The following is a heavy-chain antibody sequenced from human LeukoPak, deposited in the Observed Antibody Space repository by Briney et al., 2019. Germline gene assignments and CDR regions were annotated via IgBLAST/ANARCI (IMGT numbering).Heavy chain of an antibody. Sequence: SETLSLTRTVSGGSISSGSYYWSWIRQPAGKGLEWIGRIYSSGTTNCNPSLKSRVTISLDTSKNQFSLKLSSVTAADTALYYCARESDYSNNVDFWSQGTPVTVSS. J-gene: IGHJ4*02. CDR3: ARESDYSNNVDF. CDR1: GGSISSGSYY. CDR2: IYSSGTT. D-gene: IGHD4-11*01. V-gene: IGHV4-61*02.